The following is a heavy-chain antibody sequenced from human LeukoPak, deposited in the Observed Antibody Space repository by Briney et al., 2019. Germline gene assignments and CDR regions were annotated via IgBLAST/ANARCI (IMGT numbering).Heavy chain of an antibody. V-gene: IGHV4-4*07. J-gene: IGHJ4*02. D-gene: IGHD6-19*01. CDR1: GGSISCYY. CDR3: SRGPSSGWGGYFDY. CDR2: IYTSGST. Sequence: SETLSLTCTVSGGSISCYYWSWIRQPAGKGLEWIGRIYTSGSTNYNPSLKSRVTMSVDTSKNQFSLKLSSVTAADTAVYYCSRGPSSGWGGYFDYWGQGILVTVSS.